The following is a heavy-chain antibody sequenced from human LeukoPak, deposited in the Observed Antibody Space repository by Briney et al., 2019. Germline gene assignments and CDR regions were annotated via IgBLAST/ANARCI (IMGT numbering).Heavy chain of an antibody. CDR3: ARDLSPGYSYGYIEY. CDR2: IWYDGTNK. CDR1: GFTFTSYG. V-gene: IGHV3-33*01. Sequence: GESLKISCAASGFTFTSYGMHWVRQAPGKGLEWVALIWYDGTNKYYADSVKGRFTISRDNSKNTLYLQMSSLRGEDTAVYYCARDLSPGYSYGYIEYWGQGTLVTVSS. D-gene: IGHD5-18*01. J-gene: IGHJ4*02.